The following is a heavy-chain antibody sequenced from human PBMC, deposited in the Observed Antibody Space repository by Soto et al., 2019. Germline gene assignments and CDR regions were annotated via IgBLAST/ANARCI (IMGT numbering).Heavy chain of an antibody. CDR3: ARGPGYYYDSSGYHRAFDY. Sequence: QVQLQESGPGLVKPSQTLSLTCTVSGGSISSGDYYWSWIRQPPGKGLEWIGYIYYSGSTYYNPSLKSRVTISVDTSKNQFSLKLSSVTAADTAVYYCARGPGYYYDSSGYHRAFDYWGQGTLVTVSS. D-gene: IGHD3-22*01. CDR1: GGSISSGDYY. V-gene: IGHV4-30-4*01. J-gene: IGHJ4*02. CDR2: IYYSGST.